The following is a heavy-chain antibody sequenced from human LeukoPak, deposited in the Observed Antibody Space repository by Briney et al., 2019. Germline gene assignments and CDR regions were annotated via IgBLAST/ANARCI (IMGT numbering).Heavy chain of an antibody. D-gene: IGHD6-13*01. CDR2: INPNSGGT. Sequence: ASVKVSCKASGYTFTGYYMHWVRQAPGQGLEWMGWINPNSGGTNYAQKFQGRVTMTRDTSISTAYMELSRLRSDDTAVYYCARDQDGFIAAVAGFDYWGQGTLVTVSS. CDR1: GYTFTGYY. V-gene: IGHV1-2*02. CDR3: ARDQDGFIAAVAGFDY. J-gene: IGHJ4*02.